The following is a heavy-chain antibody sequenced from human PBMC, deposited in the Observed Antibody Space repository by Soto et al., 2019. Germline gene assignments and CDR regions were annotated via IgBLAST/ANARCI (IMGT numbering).Heavy chain of an antibody. Sequence: PGGSLRLSCVASGFTVTDIYMNWVRQAPGKGLEWVSVIYNEFTDYADSVKGRFTISRDNSKNTLYLQMNSLRAEDTAVYYCARDLYYGENYGMDVWGQGTTVTVSS. J-gene: IGHJ6*02. V-gene: IGHV3-66*02. D-gene: IGHD4-17*01. CDR1: GFTVTDIY. CDR3: ARDLYYGENYGMDV. CDR2: IYNEFT.